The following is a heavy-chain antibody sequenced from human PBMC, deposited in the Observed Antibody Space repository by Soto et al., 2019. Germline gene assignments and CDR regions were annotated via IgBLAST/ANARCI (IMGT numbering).Heavy chain of an antibody. D-gene: IGHD1-26*01. V-gene: IGHV3-23*01. J-gene: IGHJ4*02. CDR3: AKLYVGSADY. CDR1: GLTFSSFV. Sequence: EVQLLESGGGLVQPGGSLRLSCAASGLTFSSFVMSWVRQAPGKGPEWVSAIVSSGATTYYADSVKGRFTISRDNSKNSLYLQMNSLRVEDTAVYYCAKLYVGSADYWGPGALVTVSS. CDR2: IVSSGATT.